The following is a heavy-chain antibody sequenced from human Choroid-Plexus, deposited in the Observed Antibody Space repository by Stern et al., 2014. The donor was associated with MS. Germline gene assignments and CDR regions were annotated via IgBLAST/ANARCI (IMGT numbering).Heavy chain of an antibody. J-gene: IGHJ5*02. D-gene: IGHD2/OR15-2a*01. CDR1: GFTFGSCA. CDR2: VSYDGSNK. V-gene: IGHV3-30*18. Sequence: VQLVESGGGVVQPGRPLRLSCVAYGFTFGSCAMHWVRKAPGKGLEGVAGVSYDGSNKYYADSVKGRFTISRDNSQNTLYMQMSSLRPEDTAVYYCAKDRQYLTYFFDHWGQGSLVTVSS. CDR3: AKDRQYLTYFFDH.